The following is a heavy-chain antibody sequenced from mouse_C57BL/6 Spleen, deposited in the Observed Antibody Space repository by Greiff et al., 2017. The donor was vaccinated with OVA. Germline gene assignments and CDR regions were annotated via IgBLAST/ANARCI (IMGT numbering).Heavy chain of an antibody. CDR1: GYTFTSYW. J-gene: IGHJ4*01. D-gene: IGHD2-4*01. Sequence: QVQLQQPGAELVKPGASVKLSCKASGYTFTSYWMHWVKQRPGQGLEWIGMIHPTSGSTNYNEKFKSKATLTVDKSSSTAYMQLSSLTSEDSAVYYCARSDYDPDYYAMDYWGQGTSVTVSS. V-gene: IGHV1-64*01. CDR2: IHPTSGST. CDR3: ARSDYDPDYYAMDY.